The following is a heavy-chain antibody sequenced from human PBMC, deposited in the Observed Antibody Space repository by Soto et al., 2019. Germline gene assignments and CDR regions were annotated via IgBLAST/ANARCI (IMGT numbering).Heavy chain of an antibody. CDR1: GFTFGSYG. D-gene: IGHD3-9*01. Sequence: GGSLRLSCAASGFTFGSYGIHWVRQAPGKGLEWVAVISYDGSNKYYADSVKGRFTISRDNSKNTLYLQMNSLRAEYTAVYYCAKDHYDTLTGYYGPDYWGQGTLVTVSS. CDR2: ISYDGSNK. CDR3: AKDHYDTLTGYYGPDY. V-gene: IGHV3-30*18. J-gene: IGHJ4*02.